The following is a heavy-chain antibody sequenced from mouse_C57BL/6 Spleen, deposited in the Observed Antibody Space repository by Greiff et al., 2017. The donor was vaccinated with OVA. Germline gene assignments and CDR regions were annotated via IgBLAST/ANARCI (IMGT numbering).Heavy chain of an antibody. CDR2: ISDGGSYT. CDR1: GFTFSSYA. J-gene: IGHJ2*01. Sequence: EVQVVESGGGLVKPGGSLKLSCAASGFTFSSYAMSWVRQTPEKRLEWVATISDGGSYTYYPDNVKGRFTISRDNAKNNLYLQMSHLKSEDTAMFYCARCDCSYYCDYWGQGTTLTVSS. V-gene: IGHV5-4*01. D-gene: IGHD2-12*01. CDR3: ARCDCSYYCDY.